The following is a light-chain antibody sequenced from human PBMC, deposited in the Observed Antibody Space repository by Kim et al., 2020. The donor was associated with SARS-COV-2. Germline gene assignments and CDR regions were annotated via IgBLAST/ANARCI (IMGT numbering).Light chain of an antibody. Sequence: EIVLTQSPGTLSLSPGERATLSCRASQTLTSSYLAWYQQKPGQAPRLLIYVTSTRATGIADRFSGSGSGTDFTLTISRLESEDSAVYYCQQYGRSPSYTFGQGTKLEIK. CDR1: QTLTSSY. J-gene: IGKJ2*01. CDR3: QQYGRSPSYT. V-gene: IGKV3-20*01. CDR2: VTS.